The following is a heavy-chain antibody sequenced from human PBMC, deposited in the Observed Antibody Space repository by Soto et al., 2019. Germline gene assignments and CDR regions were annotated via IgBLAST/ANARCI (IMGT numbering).Heavy chain of an antibody. Sequence: PGGSLRLSCAASGFTFSNAWMNWVRQVPGEGLEWVGRIKNKADGGTTDYAAPVKGRFTISRDDSKNTLYLQMNNLETEDTAVYFCAYDFWTGGMDVWGQGTTVTVS. D-gene: IGHD3-3*01. CDR3: AYDFWTGGMDV. CDR1: GFTFSNAW. J-gene: IGHJ6*02. V-gene: IGHV3-15*07. CDR2: IKNKADGGTT.